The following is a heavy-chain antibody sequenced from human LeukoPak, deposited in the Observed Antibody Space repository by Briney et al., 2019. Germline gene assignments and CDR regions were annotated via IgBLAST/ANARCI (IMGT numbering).Heavy chain of an antibody. Sequence: GRSLRLSCTASGFTFSSYNMHWVRQPTGKGLEWVSAVGTAGDTYYPGSVKGRFTISRENAKNSLYLQMNSLRAGDTAVYYCARRGDSRGYYDAFDIWGQGTMVTVSS. CDR1: GFTFSSYN. D-gene: IGHD3-22*01. J-gene: IGHJ3*02. V-gene: IGHV3-13*01. CDR3: ARRGDSRGYYDAFDI. CDR2: VGTAGDT.